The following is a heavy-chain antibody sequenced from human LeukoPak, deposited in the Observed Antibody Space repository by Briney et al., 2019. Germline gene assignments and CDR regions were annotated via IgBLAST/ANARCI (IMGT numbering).Heavy chain of an antibody. D-gene: IGHD3-22*01. V-gene: IGHV3-9*01. J-gene: IGHJ4*02. CDR2: ISWNSGSI. Sequence: QTGRSLRLSCAASGFTFDDYAMHWVRQAPGKGLEWVSGISWNSGSIGYADSVKGRFTISRDNAKNSLYLQMNSLRAEDTALYYCAKDITSYYYDSSGSIFDYWGQGTLVTVSS. CDR3: AKDITSYYYDSSGSIFDY. CDR1: GFTFDDYA.